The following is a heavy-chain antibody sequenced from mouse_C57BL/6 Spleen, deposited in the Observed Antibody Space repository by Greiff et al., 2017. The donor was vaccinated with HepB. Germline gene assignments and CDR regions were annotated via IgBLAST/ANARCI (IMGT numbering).Heavy chain of an antibody. CDR1: GYTFTSYW. Sequence: QVQLQQPGAELVKPGASVKLSCKASGYTFTSYWMQWVKQRPGQGLEWIGEIDPSDSYTNYNQKFKGKATLTVDTSSSTAYMQLSSLTSEDSAVYYCARPGYYGSSSYYFGYWGQGTTLTVSS. CDR2: IDPSDSYT. CDR3: ARPGYYGSSSYYFGY. J-gene: IGHJ2*01. V-gene: IGHV1-50*01. D-gene: IGHD1-1*01.